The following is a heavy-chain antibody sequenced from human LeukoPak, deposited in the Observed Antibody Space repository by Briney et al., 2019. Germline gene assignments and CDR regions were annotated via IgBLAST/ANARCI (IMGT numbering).Heavy chain of an antibody. CDR1: GFPFSSYS. V-gene: IGHV3-48*01. Sequence: PGGSLRLSCAASGFPFSSYSMHWVRQAPGKGLEWLSYMSSSTTICNADSVRGRFTISRDNAKNSLFLQMNSLGAEDTAVYSCARGGGFCGSTSCYGIDFWGQGTLVTVSS. J-gene: IGHJ4*02. CDR3: ARGGGFCGSTSCYGIDF. CDR2: MSSSTTI. D-gene: IGHD2-2*01.